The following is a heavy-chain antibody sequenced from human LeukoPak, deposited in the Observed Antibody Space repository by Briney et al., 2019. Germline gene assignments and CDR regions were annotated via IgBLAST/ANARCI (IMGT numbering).Heavy chain of an antibody. CDR3: ARGVGSYYYDSSGYYYHY. D-gene: IGHD3-22*01. Sequence: GASVKVSCKASGYTFTSYGISWVRQAPGQGLEWMGWISAYNGNTNYAQKLQGRVTMTTDTSTSTAYMELSSLRSEDTAVYYCARGVGSYYYDSSGYYYHYWGQGTLVTVSS. V-gene: IGHV1-18*01. CDR2: ISAYNGNT. J-gene: IGHJ4*02. CDR1: GYTFTSYG.